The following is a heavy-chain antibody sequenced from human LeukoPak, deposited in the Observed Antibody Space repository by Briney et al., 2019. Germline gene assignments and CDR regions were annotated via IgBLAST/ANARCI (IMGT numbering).Heavy chain of an antibody. J-gene: IGHJ4*02. CDR1: GFILSSHW. V-gene: IGHV3-7*04. CDR3: TRVGYIDEGIDY. CDR2: IKQDGSKK. Sequence: GGSLRLSCTASGFILSSHWMTRVRQAPGKGLEWVANIKQDGSKKSYVDSVKGRFTISRDNAKNSLYLQMNSLRAEDTAIYYCTRVGYIDEGIDYWGQGTLVTVSS. D-gene: IGHD5-24*01.